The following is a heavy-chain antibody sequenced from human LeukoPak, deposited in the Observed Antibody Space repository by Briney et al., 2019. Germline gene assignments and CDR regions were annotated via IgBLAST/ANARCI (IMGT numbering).Heavy chain of an antibody. CDR2: IYPSGGST. V-gene: IGHV1-46*01. J-gene: IGHJ4*02. CDR3: ARDSGSMDCSSTSCYPHW. D-gene: IGHD2-2*01. Sequence: ASVKVSCKASGYTFTSYYMHWVRQAPGQGLEWMGIIYPSGGSTSYAQKFQGRVTMTRDTSTSTVYMELSSLRSEDTAVYYCARDSGSMDCSSTSCYPHWWGQGTLVTVSS. CDR1: GYTFTSYY.